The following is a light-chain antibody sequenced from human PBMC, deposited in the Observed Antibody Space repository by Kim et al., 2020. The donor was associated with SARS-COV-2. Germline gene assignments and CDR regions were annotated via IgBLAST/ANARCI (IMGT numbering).Light chain of an antibody. CDR2: KND. J-gene: IGLJ3*02. CDR1: SSNIGSFY. V-gene: IGLV1-47*01. CDR3: AAWDVSLGGRV. Sequence: ELTQPPSTSGTPGQRVTISCSGGSSNIGSFYVYWYQQFPGTAPKLLIYKNDQRPSGVPDRFSGSKSGTSASLAISGLQSEDEADYYCAAWDVSLGGRVFGGGTQLTVL.